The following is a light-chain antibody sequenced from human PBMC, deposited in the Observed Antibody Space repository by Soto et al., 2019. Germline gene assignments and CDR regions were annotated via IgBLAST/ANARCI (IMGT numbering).Light chain of an antibody. J-gene: IGLJ1*01. CDR1: SSDVGGYNY. CDR3: CSYTTSNTRQIV. Sequence: QSVLTQPASVSGSPGRSITISCTGTSSDVGGYNYVSWYQQQPGKAPKFMIYDVTNRPSGVSNRFSGSKSGNTASLTISGLQTEDEADYYCCSYTTSNTRQIVFGTGTKVXVL. V-gene: IGLV2-14*01. CDR2: DVT.